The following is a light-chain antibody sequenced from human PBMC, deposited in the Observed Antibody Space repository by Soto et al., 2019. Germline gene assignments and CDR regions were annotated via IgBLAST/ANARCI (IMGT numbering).Light chain of an antibody. CDR1: QSVSSSY. J-gene: IGKJ5*01. CDR2: GAS. Sequence: VVLTQSPGTLSLSPGERATLSCRASQSVSSSYLAWYQQKPGQAPRLLIYGASSRATGIPDRFSGSGSGTDFTLTNSRLEPEDFAVYYCQQYGSSPLVTFGQGTRLEIK. CDR3: QQYGSSPLVT. V-gene: IGKV3-20*01.